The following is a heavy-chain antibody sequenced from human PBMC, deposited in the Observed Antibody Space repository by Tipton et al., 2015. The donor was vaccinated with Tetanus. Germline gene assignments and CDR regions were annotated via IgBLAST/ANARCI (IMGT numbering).Heavy chain of an antibody. Sequence: SLRLSCAASGFTFSNYWIHWVRQVPGMGLVWVSRIRGDGSITHYADSVRGRLTISRDNAKNTVFLQMNSLRVEDTAIYYCAKLVTSWGQGTLVTVSS. CDR1: GFTFSNYW. CDR3: AKLVTS. D-gene: IGHD1-1*01. V-gene: IGHV3-74*01. J-gene: IGHJ5*02. CDR2: IRGDGSIT.